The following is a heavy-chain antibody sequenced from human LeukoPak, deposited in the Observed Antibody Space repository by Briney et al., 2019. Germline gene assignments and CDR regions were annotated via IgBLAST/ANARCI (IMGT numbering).Heavy chain of an antibody. CDR2: IYHSGST. D-gene: IGHD3-9*01. CDR1: GYSISSGYY. Sequence: SETLSLTCAVSGYSISSGYYWGWIRQPPGKGLEWIGSIYHSGSTYYNPSLKSRVTISVGTSKNQFSLKLSSVTAADTAVYYCAREGYYDILTGYYYWGQGTLVTVSS. J-gene: IGHJ4*02. CDR3: AREGYYDILTGYYY. V-gene: IGHV4-38-2*02.